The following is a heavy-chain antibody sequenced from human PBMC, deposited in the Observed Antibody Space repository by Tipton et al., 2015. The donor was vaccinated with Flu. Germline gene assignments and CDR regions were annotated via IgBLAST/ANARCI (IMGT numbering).Heavy chain of an antibody. V-gene: IGHV4-59*01. J-gene: IGHJ4*02. CDR2: IYYSGST. CDR1: GDSISSYY. Sequence: LRLPCTVSGDSISSYYWSWIRQPPGKGLEWIGYIYYSGSTIYNPSLKSRVTISLDTSKSQFSLKLSSVTAADTAVYYCARLPLPLSYFDYWGQGTLVTVSS. CDR3: ARLPLPLSYFDY.